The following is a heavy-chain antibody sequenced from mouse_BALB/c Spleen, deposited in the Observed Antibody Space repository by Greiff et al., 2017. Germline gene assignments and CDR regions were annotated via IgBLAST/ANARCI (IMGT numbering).Heavy chain of an antibody. CDR3: ARHRYDDGDCAMDY. Sequence: EVQLVESGGDLVKPGGSLKLSCAVSGFSFSSYGMSWVRQTPDKRLEWVATISSGGSYTYYPDSVKGRFTITRDNTKNTLYLQMSSLKSEDTAVYYCARHRYDDGDCAMDYWGQGTSVTVSA. D-gene: IGHD2-14*01. J-gene: IGHJ4*01. V-gene: IGHV5-6*01. CDR2: ISSGGSYT. CDR1: GFSFSSYG.